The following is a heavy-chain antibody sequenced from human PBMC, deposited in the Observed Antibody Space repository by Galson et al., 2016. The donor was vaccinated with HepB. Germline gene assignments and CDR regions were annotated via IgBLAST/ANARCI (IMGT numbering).Heavy chain of an antibody. V-gene: IGHV3-15*01. CDR1: EFIFSNAW. CDR2: IKSKADGGTT. CDR3: TTDWCTNTSCYGGYYYYAMDV. J-gene: IGHJ6*02. Sequence: SLRLSCAASEFIFSNAWMSWVRQAPGKGLEWVGRIKSKADGGTTDYAAPVKGRFTISRDDSKTTLYLQMNSLKTEDTALYYCTTDWCTNTSCYGGYYYYAMDVWGQGTTVTVSS. D-gene: IGHD2-2*01.